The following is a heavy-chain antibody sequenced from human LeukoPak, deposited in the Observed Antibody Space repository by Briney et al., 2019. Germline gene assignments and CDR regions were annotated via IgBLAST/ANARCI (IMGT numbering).Heavy chain of an antibody. Sequence: ASVKVSCKASGYTFTGYYMHWVRQAPGQGLEWMGWINPNSGGTNYAQKFQGRVTMTRDTSISTAYMELSRLRFDDTAVYYCARDLSVVVVPAAIPADPWGQGTLVTVSS. J-gene: IGHJ5*02. CDR2: INPNSGGT. CDR1: GYTFTGYY. V-gene: IGHV1-2*02. CDR3: ARDLSVVVVPAAIPADP. D-gene: IGHD2-2*01.